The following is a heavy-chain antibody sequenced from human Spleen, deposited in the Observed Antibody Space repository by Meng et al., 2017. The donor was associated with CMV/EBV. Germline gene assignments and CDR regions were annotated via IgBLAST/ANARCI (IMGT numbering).Heavy chain of an antibody. Sequence: GSLRLSCTVSGGSIRSSSYYWGWIRQPPGKGLEWIWSIYYSGSTYYNPSLKSRVTISVDTSKNQFSLKLSSVTAADTAVYYCVRGAWFGDSPAPGGMDVWSQGTTVTVSS. CDR2: IYYSGST. CDR1: GGSIRSSSYY. J-gene: IGHJ6*02. D-gene: IGHD3-10*01. CDR3: VRGAWFGDSPAPGGMDV. V-gene: IGHV4-39*07.